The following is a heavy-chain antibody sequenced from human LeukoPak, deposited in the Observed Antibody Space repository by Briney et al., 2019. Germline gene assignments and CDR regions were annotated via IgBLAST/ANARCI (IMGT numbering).Heavy chain of an antibody. CDR1: GFTFSSYS. V-gene: IGHV3-48*01. J-gene: IGHJ4*02. Sequence: PGGSLRLSCAASGFTFSSYSMNWVRQAPGKGLEWVSYISSSSSTIYYADSVKGRFTISRDNAKNSLYLQMNSLRAEDTAVYYCARDRAYDYWGQGTLVTVSS. CDR3: ARDRAYDY. CDR2: ISSSSSTI.